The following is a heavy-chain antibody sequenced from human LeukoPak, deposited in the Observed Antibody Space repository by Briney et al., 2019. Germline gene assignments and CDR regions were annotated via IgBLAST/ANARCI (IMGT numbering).Heavy chain of an antibody. Sequence: PSETLSLTCAVYGGSFSGYYWSWSRQPPGKGLEWIGEINHSGSTNYNPSLKSRVTISVDTSKNQFSLKLSSVTAADTAVYYCARGATPYNWFDPWGQGTLVTVSS. D-gene: IGHD2-15*01. CDR3: ARGATPYNWFDP. CDR1: GGSFSGYY. CDR2: INHSGST. V-gene: IGHV4-34*01. J-gene: IGHJ5*02.